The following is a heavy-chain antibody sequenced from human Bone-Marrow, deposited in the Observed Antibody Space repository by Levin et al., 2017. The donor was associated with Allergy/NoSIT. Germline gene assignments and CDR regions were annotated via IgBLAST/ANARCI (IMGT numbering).Heavy chain of an antibody. J-gene: IGHJ4*02. CDR2: ISVYNGNT. Sequence: GGSLRLSCKASGYSFSDYGITWVRQAPGQGLEWMGWISVYNGNTNYAQKLQGRVSMTTDTSTRTAYMELRRLRSDDTAVYYCARTGGIVATILEHWGQGTLVTVSS. V-gene: IGHV1-18*01. D-gene: IGHD5-12*01. CDR1: GYSFSDYG. CDR3: ARTGGIVATILEH.